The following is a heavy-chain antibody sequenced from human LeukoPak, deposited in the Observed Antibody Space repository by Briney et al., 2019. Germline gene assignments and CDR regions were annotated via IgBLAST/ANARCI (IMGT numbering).Heavy chain of an antibody. CDR3: AKSAITIWSFDY. D-gene: IGHD3-3*01. J-gene: IGHJ4*02. Sequence: GGSLRLSCAASGFTFSSYAMSWVRQAPGKRLEWVSAISGSGGSTYYADSVKGRFTISRNNSKNTLYLQMISLRAEDTAVYYCAKSAITIWSFDYWGQGTLVTVPS. CDR2: ISGSGGST. CDR1: GFTFSSYA. V-gene: IGHV3-23*01.